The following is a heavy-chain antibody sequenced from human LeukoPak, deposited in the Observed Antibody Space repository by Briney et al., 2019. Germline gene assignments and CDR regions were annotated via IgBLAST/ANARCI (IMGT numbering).Heavy chain of an antibody. CDR3: AKATGDGYSYGYGDY. CDR1: GFTFGDYA. V-gene: IGHV3-49*03. Sequence: GGSLRLSCTASGFTFGDYAMSWIRQAPGKGLEWVGFIRSKAYGETADYAASVKGRFTISRDNAKNSLYLQMNSLRAEDTALYYCAKATGDGYSYGYGDYWGQGTLVTVSS. CDR2: IRSKAYGETA. J-gene: IGHJ4*02. D-gene: IGHD5-18*01.